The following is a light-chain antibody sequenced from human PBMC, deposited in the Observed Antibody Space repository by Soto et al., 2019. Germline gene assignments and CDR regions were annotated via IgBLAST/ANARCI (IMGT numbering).Light chain of an antibody. Sequence: EVVMTQSTATLPVSPGERATLSCRASQSVGRNLAWYQQKPGQAPRLLIYSASTRATGIPAKFSGIGSGTEFTLTISSLQSEDFAVYYCQQYNKWPQTFGQGTKVDI. J-gene: IGKJ1*01. V-gene: IGKV3-15*01. CDR1: QSVGRN. CDR3: QQYNKWPQT. CDR2: SAS.